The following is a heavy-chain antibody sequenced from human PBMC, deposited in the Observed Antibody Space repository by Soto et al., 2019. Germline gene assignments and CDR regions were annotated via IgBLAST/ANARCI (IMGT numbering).Heavy chain of an antibody. CDR1: GYTFTDHF. V-gene: IGHV1-2*02. Sequence: QVQLVQSGAEVKKPEASVKVSCKASGYTFTDHFLHWMRQAPGQRLEWMGWISPNNGDTDYAQRFQGRVTVTRDTSISTAYLEVSSLTSDDTAVYYCARGCSIFGGVKIPFEYWGQGTLVAV. J-gene: IGHJ4*02. CDR3: ARGCSIFGGVKIPFEY. CDR2: ISPNNGDT. D-gene: IGHD3-3*01.